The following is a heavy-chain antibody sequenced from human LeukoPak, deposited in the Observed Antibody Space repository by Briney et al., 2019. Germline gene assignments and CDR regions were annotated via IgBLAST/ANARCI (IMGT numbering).Heavy chain of an antibody. D-gene: IGHD2-15*01. J-gene: IGHJ5*02. CDR1: GLTVSNNY. V-gene: IGHV3-53*01. CDR3: ARDVGP. CDR2: IYSNGRT. Sequence: PGGSLRLSCAASGLTVSNNYMRWVRQAPGKGLEWVSLIYSNGRTDYTDSVKGRFSISRGNSKNTMYLQMNSLRAEDTAMYYCARDVGPWGQGTLVTVSS.